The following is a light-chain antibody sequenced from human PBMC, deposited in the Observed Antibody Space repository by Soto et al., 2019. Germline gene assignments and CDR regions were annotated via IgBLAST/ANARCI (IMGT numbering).Light chain of an antibody. CDR1: SSNIGATYD. Sequence: QSVLTQPPSVSGAPGQRVTISCTGSSSNIGATYDVHWYQHLPGTAPKLLIYGNNNRPSGVPERFSGSKSGTSASLAITGLQAEDEADYYCQSYDSSLSGYVVFGGGTQLTVL. CDR2: GNN. CDR3: QSYDSSLSGYVV. J-gene: IGLJ2*01. V-gene: IGLV1-40*01.